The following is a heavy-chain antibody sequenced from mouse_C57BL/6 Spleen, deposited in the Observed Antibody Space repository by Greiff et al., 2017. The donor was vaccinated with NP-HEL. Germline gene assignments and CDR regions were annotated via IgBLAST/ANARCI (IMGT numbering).Heavy chain of an antibody. CDR3: ARDPYYGSSYGAMDY. Sequence: EVQLQQSGPELVKPGASVKISCKASGYTFTDYYMNWVKQSHGKSLEWIGDINPNNGGTSYNQKFKGKATLTVDKSSSTAYMELRSLTSEDSAVYYCARDPYYGSSYGAMDYWGQGTSVTVSS. D-gene: IGHD1-1*01. V-gene: IGHV1-26*01. J-gene: IGHJ4*01. CDR2: INPNNGGT. CDR1: GYTFTDYY.